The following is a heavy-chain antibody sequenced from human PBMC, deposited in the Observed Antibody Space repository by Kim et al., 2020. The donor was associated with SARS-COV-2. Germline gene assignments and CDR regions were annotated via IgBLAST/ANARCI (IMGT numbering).Heavy chain of an antibody. CDR3: ARGLFDEAGTGY. CDR2: INHSGNT. J-gene: IGHJ4*02. Sequence: SETLSLTCAINGGSFSTYYWSWIRQPPEKGLEWIGEINHSGNTNYNPSLKSRVTISIDTSKNQFSLKLSSVTAADTAVYYCARGLFDEAGTGYWGQGTLVTVSS. D-gene: IGHD1-1*01. V-gene: IGHV4-34*01. CDR1: GGSFSTYY.